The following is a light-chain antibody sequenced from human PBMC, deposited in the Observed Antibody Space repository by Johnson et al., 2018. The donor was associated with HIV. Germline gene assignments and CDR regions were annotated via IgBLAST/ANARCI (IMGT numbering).Light chain of an antibody. J-gene: IGLJ1*01. CDR3: GTWDSSLSAYV. CDR1: NSNIGSYY. Sequence: QSVLSQPASVSAASGQKVNISCSGSNSNIGSYYVSWYQHLPGTAPKLLIYDNTKRPSGIPDRFSGSKSGTSATLGITGLQTGDEADYYCGTWDSSLSAYVIGTGTKVTVL. CDR2: DNT. V-gene: IGLV1-51*01.